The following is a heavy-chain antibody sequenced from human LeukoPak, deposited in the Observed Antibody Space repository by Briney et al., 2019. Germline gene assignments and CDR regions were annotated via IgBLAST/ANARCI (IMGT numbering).Heavy chain of an antibody. Sequence: SETLSLTCTVSGGSISSYYWSWIRQPPGKGLEWIGYIYYSGSTNYNPSLKSRVTIPVDTSKNQFSLKLSSVTAADTAVYYCARGYGSGSYHYYGMDVWGQGTTVTVSS. CDR2: IYYSGST. CDR3: ARGYGSGSYHYYGMDV. V-gene: IGHV4-59*01. D-gene: IGHD3-10*01. J-gene: IGHJ6*02. CDR1: GGSISSYY.